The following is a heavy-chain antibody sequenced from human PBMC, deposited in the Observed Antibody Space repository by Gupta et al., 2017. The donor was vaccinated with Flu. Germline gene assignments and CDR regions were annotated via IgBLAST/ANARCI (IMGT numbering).Heavy chain of an antibody. CDR1: GLALSAFG. CDR2: ISYDGSKQ. Sequence: QEELVESGGGVVQPGRSLRLSCVASGLALSAFGMPWVRQAPGKGLEWVAVISYDGSKQFYAESAKGRFSISRDNSKNTLYLQMSSLRAEDTATYYCATGVGQVQHLLYYYLDVWGKGTTVTVSS. D-gene: IGHD3-3*01. CDR3: ATGVGQVQHLLYYYLDV. J-gene: IGHJ6*03. V-gene: IGHV3-33*03.